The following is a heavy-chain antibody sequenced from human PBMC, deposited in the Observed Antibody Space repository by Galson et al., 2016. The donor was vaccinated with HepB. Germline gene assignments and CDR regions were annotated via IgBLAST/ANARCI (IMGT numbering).Heavy chain of an antibody. Sequence: SLRLSCAAYGFTFSSYGMHWARQAPGKGLEWVAVISYDGSDKYYADSVKGRFTISRDNSKNTLYLQMSSLRAEETAVYYCANDVWRGSGTDYYGMDVWGQGTTVTVSS. V-gene: IGHV3-30*18. CDR2: ISYDGSDK. J-gene: IGHJ6*02. CDR1: GFTFSSYG. CDR3: ANDVWRGSGTDYYGMDV. D-gene: IGHD1-1*01.